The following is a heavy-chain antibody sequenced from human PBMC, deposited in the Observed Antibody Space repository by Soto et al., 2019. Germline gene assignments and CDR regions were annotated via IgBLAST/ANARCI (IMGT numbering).Heavy chain of an antibody. CDR2: IYYSGST. J-gene: IGHJ4*02. CDR1: GGSISSGGYY. D-gene: IGHD6-13*01. V-gene: IGHV4-31*03. CDR3: ACVIAAAEVPVFDY. Sequence: SETLSLTCTVSGGSISSGGYYWSWIRQHPGKGLEWIGYIYYSGSTYYNPSLKSRVTISVDTSKNQFSLKLSSVTAADTAVYYRACVIAAAEVPVFDYWGQGTLVTVSP.